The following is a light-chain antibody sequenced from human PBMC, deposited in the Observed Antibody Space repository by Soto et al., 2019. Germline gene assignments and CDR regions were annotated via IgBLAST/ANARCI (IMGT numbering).Light chain of an antibody. V-gene: IGKV1-5*03. CDR2: KAS. J-gene: IGKJ1*01. CDR1: QYISSW. CDR3: QQYGSFFAWT. Sequence: DIQMTQSPSTLSASVGDRVTITCRASQYISSWLAWYQQKPGKAPKLLIYKASSLESGVPSRFSGSGSGTEFTLTISSLQPDDFATYYCQQYGSFFAWTFGQGTKVEIK.